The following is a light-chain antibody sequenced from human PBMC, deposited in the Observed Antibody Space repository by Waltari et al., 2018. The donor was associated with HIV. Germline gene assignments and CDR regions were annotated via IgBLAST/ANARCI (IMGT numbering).Light chain of an antibody. CDR2: DAS. CDR3: QQRSNWPLT. V-gene: IGKV3-11*01. J-gene: IGKJ4*01. CDR1: QSVSSY. Sequence: EIVLTHSPATLSLSPCERATLSCRGSQSVSSYLAWYQQKPGQAPRLLIYDASNRATGIPARFSGSGSVTDFTLTISSLEPEEFAVYYCQQRSNWPLTFGGGTKVEIK.